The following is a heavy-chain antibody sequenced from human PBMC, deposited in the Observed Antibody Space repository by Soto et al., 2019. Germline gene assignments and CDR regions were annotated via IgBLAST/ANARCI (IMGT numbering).Heavy chain of an antibody. V-gene: IGHV3-15*07. CDR1: GFPFRNGW. D-gene: IGHD3-9*01. Sequence: GALGPFFAASGFPFRNGWVNLVRPAPGKGLEWGGRIKSKTDGGTTDYAAPVKGRFTISRDDSKNTLYLQMNSLKTEDTAVYYCTTDLVYYDILTGYEPYYYYYGMDVWGQGTTVTVSS. J-gene: IGHJ6*02. CDR2: IKSKTDGGTT. CDR3: TTDLVYYDILTGYEPYYYYYGMDV.